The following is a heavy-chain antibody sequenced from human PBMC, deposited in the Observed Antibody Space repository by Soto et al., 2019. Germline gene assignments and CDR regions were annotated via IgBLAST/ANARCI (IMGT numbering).Heavy chain of an antibody. CDR2: IYHSGST. Sequence: PSETLSLTCAVSSGSISSSNWWSWVRQPPGKGLEWIGEIYHSGSTNYNPSLKSRVTISVDKSKNQFSLKLSSVTAADTAVYYCARRSWVVVVVAATNEKNGAFDIWGQGTMVTVSS. CDR3: ARRSWVVVVVAATNEKNGAFDI. D-gene: IGHD2-15*01. V-gene: IGHV4-4*02. CDR1: SGSISSSNW. J-gene: IGHJ3*02.